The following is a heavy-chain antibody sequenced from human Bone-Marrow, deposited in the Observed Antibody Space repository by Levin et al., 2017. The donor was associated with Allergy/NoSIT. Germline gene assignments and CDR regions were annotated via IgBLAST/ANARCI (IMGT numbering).Heavy chain of an antibody. CDR2: ISGGGKI. J-gene: IGHJ6*03. D-gene: IGHD4-17*01. Sequence: PGGSLRLSCAASGFTLSDYGMSWVRQAPGKGLEWVSSISGGGKILYADSVKGRFTISRDKSKDTLYLQMSSLRAEDTAVYYCAGDYPYYFYYMDVWGKGTAVTVSS. CDR3: AGDYPYYFYYMDV. CDR1: GFTLSDYG. V-gene: IGHV3-23*01.